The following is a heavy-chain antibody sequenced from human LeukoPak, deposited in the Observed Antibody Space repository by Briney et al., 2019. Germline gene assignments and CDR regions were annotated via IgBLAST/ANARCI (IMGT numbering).Heavy chain of an antibody. CDR3: ASSPPKRWLQFPDAFDI. J-gene: IGHJ3*02. CDR1: GGSISSGGYS. D-gene: IGHD5-24*01. Sequence: SETLSLTCAVSGGSISSGGYSWSWIRQPPGKGLEWIGYIYHSGSTYYNPSLKSRVTISVDTSKNQFSLKLSSVTAADTAVYYCASSPPKRWLQFPDAFDIWGQGTMVTVSS. CDR2: IYHSGST. V-gene: IGHV4-30-2*01.